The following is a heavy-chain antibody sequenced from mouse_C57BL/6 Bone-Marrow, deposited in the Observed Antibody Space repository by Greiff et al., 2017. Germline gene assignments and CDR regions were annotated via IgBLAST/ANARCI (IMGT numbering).Heavy chain of an antibody. V-gene: IGHV8-12*01. CDR1: GFSLSTSGMG. D-gene: IGHD1-1*01. Sequence: QVTLKVSGPGILQSSQTLSLTCSFSGFSLSTSGMGVSWIRQPSGKGLEWLAHIYWDDDKRYNPSLKSRLTISKDTSRNQVVLKYTSVDTADTATCYCGGRGATVVAALDYWGQGTTLTVSS. CDR3: GGRGATVVAALDY. J-gene: IGHJ2*01. CDR2: IYWDDDK.